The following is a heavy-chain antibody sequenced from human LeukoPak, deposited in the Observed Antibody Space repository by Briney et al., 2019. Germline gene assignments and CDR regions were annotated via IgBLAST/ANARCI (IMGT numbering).Heavy chain of an antibody. Sequence: SETLSLTCTVSGGSISSSSYYWGWIRQPPGKGLEWIGSIYYSGSTYYNPSLKSRVTISVDTSKNQFSLKLSSVTAADTAVYYCARYDYYDSSASTYYYYYIDVWGKGTTVTVSS. D-gene: IGHD3-22*01. CDR2: IYYSGST. V-gene: IGHV4-39*07. CDR3: ARYDYYDSSASTYYYYYIDV. J-gene: IGHJ6*03. CDR1: GGSISSSSYY.